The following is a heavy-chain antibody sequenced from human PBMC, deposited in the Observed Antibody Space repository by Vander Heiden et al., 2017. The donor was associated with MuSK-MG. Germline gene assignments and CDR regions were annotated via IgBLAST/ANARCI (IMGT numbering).Heavy chain of an antibody. CDR1: GFTFSSYA. D-gene: IGHD3-10*01. CDR2: ISGRGGST. J-gene: IGHJ4*02. CDR3: AKDVGYVSGGGYFDY. Sequence: EVQLLESGGGLVQPGGSLTLPCAASGFTFSSYATSWVRQAPVEGLEGVSAISGRGGSTYDADSVKGLFTIPRDNSKNTLYLQMNSLRAEDTAVYYCAKDVGYVSGGGYFDYWGQGTLVTVSS. V-gene: IGHV3-23*01.